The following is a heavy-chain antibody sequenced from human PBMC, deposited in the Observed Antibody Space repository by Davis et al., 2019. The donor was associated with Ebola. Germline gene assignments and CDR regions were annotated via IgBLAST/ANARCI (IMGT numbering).Heavy chain of an antibody. D-gene: IGHD3-10*02. CDR2: ISYDGSNK. V-gene: IGHV3-30-3*01. CDR3: AKGRTMSN. CDR1: GFTFSSYA. Sequence: PGGSLRLSCAASGFTFSSYAMHWVRQAPGKGLEWVAVISYDGSNKYYADSVKGRFTISRDNSKNTLYLQMNSLRAEDTAVYYCAKGRTMSNWGQGTLVTVSS. J-gene: IGHJ4*02.